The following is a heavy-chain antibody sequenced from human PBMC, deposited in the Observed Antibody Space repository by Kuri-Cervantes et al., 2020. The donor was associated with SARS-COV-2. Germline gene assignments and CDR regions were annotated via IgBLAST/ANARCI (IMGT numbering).Heavy chain of an antibody. J-gene: IGHJ3*02. Sequence: GGSLRLSCAASGFTFSSYSMNWVRQAPGKGLEWVSYISSSSSTIYYADSVKGRFTISRDNAKNSLYLQMNSLRAEDTAVYYCARDTYCDFWSGYYPRDAFDIWGQGTMVTVSS. CDR3: ARDTYCDFWSGYYPRDAFDI. V-gene: IGHV3-48*01. D-gene: IGHD3-3*01. CDR1: GFTFSSYS. CDR2: ISSSSSTI.